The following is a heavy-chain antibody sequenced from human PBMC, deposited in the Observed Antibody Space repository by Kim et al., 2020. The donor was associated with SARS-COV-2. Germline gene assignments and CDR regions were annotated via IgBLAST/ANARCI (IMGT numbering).Heavy chain of an antibody. D-gene: IGHD7-27*01. CDR3: AKLGRGGNDY. V-gene: IGHV3-33*06. CDR2: KK. Sequence: KKYYADSVKGRFTIARDNSKNTLYLQMNSLRAEDTAVYYCAKLGRGGNDYWGQGTLVTVSS. J-gene: IGHJ4*02.